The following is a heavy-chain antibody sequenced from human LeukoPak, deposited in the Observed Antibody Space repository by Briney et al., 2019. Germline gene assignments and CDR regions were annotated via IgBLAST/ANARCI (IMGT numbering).Heavy chain of an antibody. CDR1: GGSISSSNW. J-gene: IGHJ4*02. CDR2: IYHSGST. Sequence: PSETLSLTCAVSGGSISSSNWWSWVRQPPGKGLEWIGEIYHSGSTNYNPSLKSRVTISVDKSKNQFSLNLSSVTAADTAVYSCAKTYSSWSVYYFDYWGQGTLVTVSS. D-gene: IGHD6-13*01. CDR3: AKTYSSWSVYYFDY. V-gene: IGHV4-4*02.